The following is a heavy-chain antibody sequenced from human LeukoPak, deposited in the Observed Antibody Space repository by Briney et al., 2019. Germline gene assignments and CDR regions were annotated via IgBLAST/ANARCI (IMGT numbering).Heavy chain of an antibody. CDR1: GGSISSYY. D-gene: IGHD2-21*02. Sequence: SETLSLTCTVSGGSISSYYWSWIRQPPGKGLEWIGYIYYSGSTNYNPSLKSRVTISVDTSKNQFSLKLSSVTAADTAVYYCARAPNGGDWYAFYYGMDVWGQGTTVTVSS. V-gene: IGHV4-59*01. J-gene: IGHJ6*02. CDR3: ARAPNGGDWYAFYYGMDV. CDR2: IYYSGST.